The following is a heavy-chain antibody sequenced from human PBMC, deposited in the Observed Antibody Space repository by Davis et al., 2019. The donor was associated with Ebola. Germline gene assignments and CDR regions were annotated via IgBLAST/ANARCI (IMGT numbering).Heavy chain of an antibody. V-gene: IGHV4-59*08. CDR2: IHYSGST. D-gene: IGHD2-15*01. Sequence: SETLSPTCTLSGGSISSYYWSWIRQPPGKGLEWIGYIHYSGSTNYNPSPKSRVTISVDTSKNQFSLKLSSVTAADTAVYSCARRVVAALPGAFDIWGQGTMVTVSS. CDR1: GGSISSYY. CDR3: ARRVVAALPGAFDI. J-gene: IGHJ3*02.